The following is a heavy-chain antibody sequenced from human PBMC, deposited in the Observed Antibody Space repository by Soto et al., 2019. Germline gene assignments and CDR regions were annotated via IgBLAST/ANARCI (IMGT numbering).Heavy chain of an antibody. V-gene: IGHV3-21*01. CDR3: TIIVVVTAGRLFDY. CDR2: ISSGSSYI. Sequence: GGSLRLSCAASGFTFSSYSMNWVRQAPGKGLEWVSSISSGSSYIFYADSVKGRFTISRDNAKNSLFLQMNSLRAEDTALYYCTIIVVVTAGRLFDYWGQGTLVTVSS. D-gene: IGHD2-21*02. J-gene: IGHJ4*02. CDR1: GFTFSSYS.